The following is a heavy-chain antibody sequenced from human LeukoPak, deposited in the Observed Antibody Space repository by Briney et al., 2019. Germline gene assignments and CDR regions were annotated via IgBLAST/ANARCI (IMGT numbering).Heavy chain of an antibody. D-gene: IGHD6-13*01. V-gene: IGHV4-59*01. Sequence: SETLSLTCSVSGGSISPYYWSWIWQPPGKGLEWIGYIYYSGSTNYNPSLKSRVTISVDTSKNQFSLKLSSVTAADTAVYYCARVSSSTWYPTVDYWGQGTLVTVSS. CDR1: GGSISPYY. J-gene: IGHJ4*02. CDR3: ARVSSSTWYPTVDY. CDR2: IYYSGST.